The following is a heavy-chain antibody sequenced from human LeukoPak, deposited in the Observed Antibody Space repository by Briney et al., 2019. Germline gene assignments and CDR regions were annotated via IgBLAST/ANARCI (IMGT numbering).Heavy chain of an antibody. V-gene: IGHV3-21*01. CDR3: ARVAVAGPTGWFDS. Sequence: GGSLRLSCAASGFTFSSYSMNWVRQAPGKGLEWVSSISSSSSYIYYADSVKGRFTISRDNVDNVVHLQMSSLRNEDTAFYYCARVAVAGPTGWFDSWGQGTLVTVPS. D-gene: IGHD6-19*01. CDR1: GFTFSSYS. CDR2: ISSSSSYI. J-gene: IGHJ5*01.